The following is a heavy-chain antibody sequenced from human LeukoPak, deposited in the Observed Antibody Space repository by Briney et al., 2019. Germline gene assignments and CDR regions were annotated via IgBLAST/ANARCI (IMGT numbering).Heavy chain of an antibody. D-gene: IGHD6-13*01. CDR1: GFTFSDYY. Sequence: GGSLRLSCAASGFTFSDYYMSWIRQAPGKGLEWVSYISSSSYYTNYADSVKGRFTISRDNAKNSLYLQMNSLRAEDTAVYYCARDADIAAAGTRYNWFDPWGQGTLVIVSS. J-gene: IGHJ5*02. CDR3: ARDADIAAAGTRYNWFDP. V-gene: IGHV3-11*06. CDR2: ISSSSYYT.